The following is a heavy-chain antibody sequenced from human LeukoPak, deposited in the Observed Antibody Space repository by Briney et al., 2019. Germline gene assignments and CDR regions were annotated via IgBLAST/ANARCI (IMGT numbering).Heavy chain of an antibody. CDR1: GFTVSSNY. J-gene: IGHJ4*02. V-gene: IGHV3-53*04. D-gene: IGHD3-10*01. CDR2: IYSGGST. Sequence: PGGSLRLSCAASGFTVSSNYMSWVRQAPGKGLEWVSVIYSGGSTYYADSVKGRFTISRHNSKNTLYLQMNSLRAEDTAVYYCARGAYYGSGSYLQRDRGPFDYWGQGTLVTVSS. CDR3: ARGAYYGSGSYLQRDRGPFDY.